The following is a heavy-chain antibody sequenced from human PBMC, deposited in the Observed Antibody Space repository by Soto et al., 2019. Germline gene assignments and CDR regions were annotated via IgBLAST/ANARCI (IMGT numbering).Heavy chain of an antibody. V-gene: IGHV3-33*01. CDR1: GFTFSGFG. J-gene: IGHJ4*02. CDR2: IWYDGSDK. CDR3: AFGNLSYYFDF. Sequence: PGGSLRLSCAASGFTFSGFGMHWVRQAPGKGLEWVAIIWYDGSDKYYADSVKGRFTISRDNSENTLYLQMNSLRAEDTAVYHCAFGNLSYYFDFWGQGTPVTVSS. D-gene: IGHD3-16*01.